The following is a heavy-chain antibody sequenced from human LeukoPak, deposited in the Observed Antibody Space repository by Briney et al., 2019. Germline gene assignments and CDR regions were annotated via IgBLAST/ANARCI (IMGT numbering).Heavy chain of an antibody. Sequence: GGSLRLSCAASGFIFTNHAMNWVRQAPGKGLEWVSGISGSGGSTYYAGSVKGRFTISRDNSKNTLYLQMNSLRAEDTAVYYCAKLITTVTTKDYWGQGTLVTVSS. CDR2: ISGSGGST. CDR3: AKLITTVTTKDY. J-gene: IGHJ4*02. V-gene: IGHV3-23*01. CDR1: GFIFTNHA. D-gene: IGHD4-17*01.